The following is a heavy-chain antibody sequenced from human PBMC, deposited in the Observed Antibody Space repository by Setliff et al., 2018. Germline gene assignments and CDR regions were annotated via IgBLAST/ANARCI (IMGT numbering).Heavy chain of an antibody. D-gene: IGHD3-16*01. Sequence: GASVKVSCKASGYTFTSYGVSWVRQAPGQGLEWMGWISTYTANTKYARRFQGRVTMTTDTSASTAYVELSSLTSEDMAVYYCARQGGNYYFQYWGQGTLVTVSS. CDR3: ARQGGNYYFQY. V-gene: IGHV1-18*03. CDR1: GYTFTSYG. CDR2: ISTYTANT. J-gene: IGHJ4*02.